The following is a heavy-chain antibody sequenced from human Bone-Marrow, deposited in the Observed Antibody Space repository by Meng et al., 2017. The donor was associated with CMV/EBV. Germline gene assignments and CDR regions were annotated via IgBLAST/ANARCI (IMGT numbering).Heavy chain of an antibody. D-gene: IGHD3-3*01. CDR1: GYTFTSYW. CDR2: IYPGDSDT. V-gene: IGHV5-51*01. Sequence: GESLKISCKGSGYTFTSYWIGWVRQMPGKGLEWMGIIYPGDSDTRYSPSFQGQVTISADKSINTAYLQWNSLKASDTAMYYCARLRFLEWNSFDYWGQGTLVTVSS. J-gene: IGHJ4*02. CDR3: ARLRFLEWNSFDY.